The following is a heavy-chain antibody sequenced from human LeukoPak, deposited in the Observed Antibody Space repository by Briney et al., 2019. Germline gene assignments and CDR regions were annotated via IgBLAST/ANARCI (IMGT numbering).Heavy chain of an antibody. CDR2: LRGNGFQT. CDR1: GFTFSRFA. Sequence: GRSLRLSCSASGFTFSRFAMPWVRHLPGKGLEWVSTLRGNGFQTFYADSVKGRFSVSRDNSKNIVYLQMDSLRADDSALYSCAKDANYRESSDYFIPFDYWGPGTLVTVAS. J-gene: IGHJ4*02. V-gene: IGHV3-23*01. D-gene: IGHD3-16*01. CDR3: AKDANYRESSDYFIPFDY.